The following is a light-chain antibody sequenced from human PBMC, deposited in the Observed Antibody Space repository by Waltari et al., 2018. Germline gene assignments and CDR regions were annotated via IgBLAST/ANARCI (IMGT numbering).Light chain of an antibody. J-gene: IGLJ2*01. Sequence: SFGLTQDPAFSLALGQPVRITSQGNGLRGHFASWYQKKPGQPPILVLSDKNKRSSGIPDRFSGSNSGEAASLTITGTQAEDEAVDYCSSRGSSNNHAVVFGGGTNLTVL. CDR3: SSRGSSNNHAVV. V-gene: IGLV3-19*01. CDR1: GLRGHF. CDR2: DKN.